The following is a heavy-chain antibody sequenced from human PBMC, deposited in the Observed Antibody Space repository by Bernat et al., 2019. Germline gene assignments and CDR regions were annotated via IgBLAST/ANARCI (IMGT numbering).Heavy chain of an antibody. J-gene: IGHJ6*02. Sequence: QVQLVESGGGVVQPGRSLRLSCAASGFTFSSYAMHWVRQAPGKGLEWVAVISYDGSNKYYADSVKGRFTISRDNSKNTLYLQMNSLRAEDTAVYYCARDKSVEGVLYYYYGMDVWGQGTTVTVSS. CDR2: ISYDGSNK. V-gene: IGHV3-30-3*01. D-gene: IGHD2-15*01. CDR3: ARDKSVEGVLYYYYGMDV. CDR1: GFTFSSYA.